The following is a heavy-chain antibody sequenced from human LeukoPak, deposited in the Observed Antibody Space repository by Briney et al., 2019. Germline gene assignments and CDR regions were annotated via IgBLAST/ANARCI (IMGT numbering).Heavy chain of an antibody. D-gene: IGHD3-10*01. CDR2: VWNDGRNK. CDR3: ARVSGSYFIDY. CDR1: GFTFSTSG. V-gene: IGHV3-33*08. Sequence: QPGGSLRLSCAASGFTFSTSGMHWVRQAPGKGLEWVAVVWNDGRNKYYADSVKGRFTISRDNAKNSLYLQMNSLRAEDTAVYYCARVSGSYFIDYWGQGTLVTVSS. J-gene: IGHJ4*02.